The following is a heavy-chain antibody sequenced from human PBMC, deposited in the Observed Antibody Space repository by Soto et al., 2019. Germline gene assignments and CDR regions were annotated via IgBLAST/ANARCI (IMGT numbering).Heavy chain of an antibody. D-gene: IGHD1-26*01. CDR1: GYTFTSYG. J-gene: IGHJ6*02. V-gene: IGHV1-18*01. CDR3: ASGIQWELRSGYYYYGMDV. Sequence: GASVKVSCKASGYTFTSYGISWVRQAPGQGLEWMGWISAYNGNTNYAQKLQGRVTMTTDTSTSTAYMELRSLRSDDTAVYYCASGIQWELRSGYYYYGMDVWGQGTTVTVSS. CDR2: ISAYNGNT.